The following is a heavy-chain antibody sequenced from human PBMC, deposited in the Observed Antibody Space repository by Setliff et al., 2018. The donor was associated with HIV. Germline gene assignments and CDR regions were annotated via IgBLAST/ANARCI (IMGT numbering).Heavy chain of an antibody. D-gene: IGHD6-13*01. CDR3: ARDQPTVYYTSWYDSGEYNWFDP. CDR1: GGTFSSYA. Sequence: SVKVSCKASGGTFSSYAISWVRQAPGQGLEWMGGIIPISGTVNYAQKFWGRVTITTHESTSTAYMELSSLSSEDTAVYYCARDQPTVYYTSWYDSGEYNWFDPWGQGTLVTVSS. J-gene: IGHJ5*02. CDR2: IIPISGTV. V-gene: IGHV1-69*05.